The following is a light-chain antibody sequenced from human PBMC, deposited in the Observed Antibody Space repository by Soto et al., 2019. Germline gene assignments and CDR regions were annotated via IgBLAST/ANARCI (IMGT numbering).Light chain of an antibody. CDR3: QVWDIITYHVV. CDR1: NIDTKS. CDR2: DDT. J-gene: IGLJ2*01. V-gene: IGLV3-21*02. Sequence: SYELTQPPSVPVAPGQTAKITCAGDNIDTKSMHWYQQRPGQAPVLVVHDDTDRAAGIPERFSGSKSGGTATLTISRVEAGDEADYYCQVWDIITYHVVFGGGTKVTVL.